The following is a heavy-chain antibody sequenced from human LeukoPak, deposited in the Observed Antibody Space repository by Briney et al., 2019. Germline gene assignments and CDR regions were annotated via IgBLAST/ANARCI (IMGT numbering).Heavy chain of an antibody. J-gene: IGHJ5*02. CDR1: GGSISSYY. Sequence: PSETLSLTCTVSGGSISSYYWSWIRQPPGKGLEWIGYIYYSGSTNYNPSLKSRATISVDTSKNQFSLKLSSVTAADTAVYYCARSPYGSGVWFDPWGQGTLVTVSS. D-gene: IGHD3-10*01. CDR3: ARSPYGSGVWFDP. CDR2: IYYSGST. V-gene: IGHV4-59*01.